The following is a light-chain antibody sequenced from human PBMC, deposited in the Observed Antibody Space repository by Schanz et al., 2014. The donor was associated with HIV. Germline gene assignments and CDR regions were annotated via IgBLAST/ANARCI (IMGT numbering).Light chain of an antibody. V-gene: IGKV1-5*03. J-gene: IGKJ1*01. Sequence: DFQMTQSPSTLSASVGDRVTITCRASQSISDLLAWYQQKPGKAPKLLIYKTSTLQSGVPSRFSGSGSGTQFTLTIISLQPEDFATYFCLQDYNYPQTFGQGTKVEVK. CDR1: QSISDL. CDR2: KTS. CDR3: LQDYNYPQT.